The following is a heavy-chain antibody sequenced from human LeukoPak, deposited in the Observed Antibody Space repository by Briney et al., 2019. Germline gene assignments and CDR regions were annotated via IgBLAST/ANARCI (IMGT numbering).Heavy chain of an antibody. D-gene: IGHD3-22*01. J-gene: IGHJ4*02. CDR2: ISGGWGST. CDR1: GFTFSSYG. CDR3: AKHRPDSSGYSDFDY. Sequence: GWSLRLSCVASGFTFSSYGMSWLGQAPAKGLEWAAGISGGWGSTYYAGSMKGRFTISRDNSKNRVYLQMNSLRAEDTAVYYCAKHRPDSSGYSDFDYWGQGTLVTVSS. V-gene: IGHV3-23*01.